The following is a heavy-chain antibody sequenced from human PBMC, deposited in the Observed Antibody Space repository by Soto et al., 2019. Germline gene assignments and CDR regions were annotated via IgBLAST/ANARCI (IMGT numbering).Heavy chain of an antibody. CDR3: AKDRSSDLESYYYSMDV. J-gene: IGHJ6*02. Sequence: GGSLRLSCAVSGFIFSNYAMSWVRQAPGKGLEWVSAISGSGGSTFYADSVKGRFTISRDNSKNTLYLQMNSLRAEDTAVYYCAKDRSSDLESYYYSMDVWGQGTTVTVSS. V-gene: IGHV3-23*01. D-gene: IGHD3-22*01. CDR2: ISGSGGST. CDR1: GFIFSNYA.